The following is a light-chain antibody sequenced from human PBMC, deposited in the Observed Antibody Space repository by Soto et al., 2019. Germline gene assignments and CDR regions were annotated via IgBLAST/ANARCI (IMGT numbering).Light chain of an antibody. V-gene: IGLV1-47*01. CDR3: ATWDDSLNGFYV. CDR2: RNN. J-gene: IGLJ1*01. Sequence: QSVLTQPPSASGTPGQGVTISCSGSTSNIGSNYVYWYQQLPGTAHKLLIYRNNQRPSGVPDRFSGSKSGTSASLAISGLRSDDEADYFCATWDDSLNGFYVFGTGTQLTVL. CDR1: TSNIGSNY.